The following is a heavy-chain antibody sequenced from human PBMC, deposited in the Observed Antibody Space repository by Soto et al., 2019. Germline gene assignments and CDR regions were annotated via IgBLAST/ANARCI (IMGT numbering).Heavy chain of an antibody. V-gene: IGHV3-9*01. CDR3: AREWDGDGYNSGWFDP. D-gene: IGHD5-12*01. Sequence: PGGSLRLSCAASGFTFDDYAMHWVRQAPGKGLEWVSGISWNSGSIGYADSVKGRFTISRDNAKNSLYLQMNSLRAEDTAVYYCAREWDGDGYNSGWFDPWGQGTLVTVSS. CDR2: ISWNSGSI. J-gene: IGHJ5*02. CDR1: GFTFDDYA.